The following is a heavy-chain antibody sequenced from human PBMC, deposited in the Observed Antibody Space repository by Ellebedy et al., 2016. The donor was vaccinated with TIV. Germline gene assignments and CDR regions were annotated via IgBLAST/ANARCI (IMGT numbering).Heavy chain of an antibody. CDR2: INQDGSEK. D-gene: IGHD2-8*01. CDR1: GLTFGTYW. CDR3: ARTGKPYAINH. J-gene: IGHJ5*02. V-gene: IGHV3-7*03. Sequence: PGGSLRLSCAAPGLTFGTYWMSWVRQAPGRGLEWVANINQDGSEKYYVDSVKGRFTISRDNAKNSLYLQMSSLRAEDTAVYYCARTGKPYAINHWGQGILVTVSS.